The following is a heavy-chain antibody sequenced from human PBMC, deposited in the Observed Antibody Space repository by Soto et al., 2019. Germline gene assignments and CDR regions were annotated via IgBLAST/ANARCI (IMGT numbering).Heavy chain of an antibody. CDR1: GFTFSSYA. V-gene: IGHV3-30-3*01. Sequence: QVQLVESGGGVVQPGRSLRLSCAASGFTFSSYAMHWVRQAPGKGLEWVAVISYDGSNKYYADSVKGRFTISRDNSKNPLYLPMNSLRAEDTAVYYCASSVGLHKFGYWGPGTLVTVSA. J-gene: IGHJ4*02. CDR3: ASSVGLHKFGY. D-gene: IGHD1-26*01. CDR2: ISYDGSNK.